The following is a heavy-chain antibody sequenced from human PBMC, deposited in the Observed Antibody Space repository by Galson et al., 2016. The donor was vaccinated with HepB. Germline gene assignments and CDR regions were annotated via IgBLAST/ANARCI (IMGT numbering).Heavy chain of an antibody. V-gene: IGHV3-23*01. CDR1: GFTFSSYA. Sequence: SPRLSCAASGFTFSSYAMSWVRQAPGKGLEWVSAISGSGGSTYYADSVKGRFTISRDNGKNSLFLQMNSLRVEDTAIYYCARESYNRFDPWGQGTLVTVSS. J-gene: IGHJ5*02. CDR2: ISGSGGST. CDR3: ARESYNRFDP.